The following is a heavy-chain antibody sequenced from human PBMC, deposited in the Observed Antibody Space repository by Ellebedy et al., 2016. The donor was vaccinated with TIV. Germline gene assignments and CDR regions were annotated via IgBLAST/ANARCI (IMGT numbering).Heavy chain of an antibody. V-gene: IGHV4-39*07. CDR1: GGSVRSGGYY. J-gene: IGHJ4*02. CDR3: ARMTSRGFSTPAY. Sequence: SETLSLXXTVSGGSVRSGGYYWGWIRQTPGKGLEWIGSMFHSGSTYYNPSLKSRVTMSVDTTKNQLSLKLRSVTAADTAIYYCARMTSRGFSTPAYWGQGTLVTVSS. CDR2: MFHSGST. D-gene: IGHD6-19*01.